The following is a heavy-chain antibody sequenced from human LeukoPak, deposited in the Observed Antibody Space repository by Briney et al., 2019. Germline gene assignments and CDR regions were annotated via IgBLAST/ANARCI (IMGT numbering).Heavy chain of an antibody. Sequence: ASVKVSCKVSGYTLTELSMHWVRQAPGKGLEWMGGFDPEDGETIYAQKFQGRVTMTGDTSTDTAYMELSSLRSEDTAVYYCATPAHYYGSGNPFDYWGQGTLVTVSS. CDR1: GYTLTELS. D-gene: IGHD3-10*01. V-gene: IGHV1-24*01. J-gene: IGHJ4*02. CDR3: ATPAHYYGSGNPFDY. CDR2: FDPEDGET.